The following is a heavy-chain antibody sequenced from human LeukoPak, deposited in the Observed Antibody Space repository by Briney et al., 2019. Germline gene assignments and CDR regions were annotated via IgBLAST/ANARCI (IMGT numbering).Heavy chain of an antibody. J-gene: IGHJ4*02. CDR3: ARDYDSSGYYPLYYFDY. D-gene: IGHD3-22*01. Sequence: GASVKVSCKASGYTFTGDYIYWVRQAPGQGLEWMGWISPNSGGTSYAPKFQGRVTMTRDTSISTAYMELSRLRSDDTAVYYCARDYDSSGYYPLYYFDYWGQGTLVTVSS. V-gene: IGHV1-2*02. CDR1: GYTFTGDY. CDR2: ISPNSGGT.